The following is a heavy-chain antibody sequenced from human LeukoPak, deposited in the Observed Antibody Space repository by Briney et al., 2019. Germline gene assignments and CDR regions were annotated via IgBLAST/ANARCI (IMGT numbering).Heavy chain of an antibody. CDR1: GGSISSGGYY. J-gene: IGHJ3*02. D-gene: IGHD3-22*01. CDR2: IYYSGST. V-gene: IGHV4-31*03. CDR3: ARGGDYYESSGYAADAFDI. Sequence: SETLSLTCTVSGGSISSGGYYWSWIRQHPGKGLEWIGYIYYSGSTYYNPSLKSRVTISVDTSKNQFSLKLSSVTAADTAVYYCARGGDYYESSGYAADAFDIWGQGTMVTVSS.